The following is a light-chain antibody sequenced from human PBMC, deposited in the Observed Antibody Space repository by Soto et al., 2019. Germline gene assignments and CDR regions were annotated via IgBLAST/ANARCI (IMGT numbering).Light chain of an antibody. J-gene: IGLJ2*01. V-gene: IGLV2-23*01. CDR3: CSYAGTTSFV. Sequence: QSALTQPASVSGSPGQSITISCTGSSSDVGSNNFVSWYQQHPGKAPQFMIYEGSKRPPGISNRFSGSKSGHTASLTISGLQAEDEADYYCCSYAGTTSFVFGGGTKVTVL. CDR1: SSDVGSNNF. CDR2: EGS.